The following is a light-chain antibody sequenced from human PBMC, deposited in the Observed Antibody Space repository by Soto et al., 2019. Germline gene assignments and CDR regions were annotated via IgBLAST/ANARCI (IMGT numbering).Light chain of an antibody. Sequence: QSALTQPASVSGSPGQSITISCTGTGSDVGGYNYVSWYQQHPGKAPKLMIYEVSNRPSGVSNRFSGSKSGNTASPTISGLQAEDEADYYCSSYTSSSSLKWVFGGGTKLTVL. CDR2: EVS. CDR1: GSDVGGYNY. V-gene: IGLV2-14*01. CDR3: SSYTSSSSLKWV. J-gene: IGLJ3*02.